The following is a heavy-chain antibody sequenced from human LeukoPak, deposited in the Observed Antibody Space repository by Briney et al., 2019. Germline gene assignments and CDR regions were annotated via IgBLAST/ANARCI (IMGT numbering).Heavy chain of an antibody. Sequence: GASVKVSCKASGYTFTSYGISWVRQAPGQGLEWMGWISAYNGDTNYAQKVQGRVTMTTDTSTSTAYMELRSLRSDDTAVYYCAREPNYYDSSGYYQLPYFDYWGQGTLVTVSS. CDR3: AREPNYYDSSGYYQLPYFDY. V-gene: IGHV1-18*01. D-gene: IGHD3-22*01. CDR1: GYTFTSYG. J-gene: IGHJ4*02. CDR2: ISAYNGDT.